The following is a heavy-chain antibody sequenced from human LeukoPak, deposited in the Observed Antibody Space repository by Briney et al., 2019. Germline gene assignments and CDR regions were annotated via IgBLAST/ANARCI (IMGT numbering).Heavy chain of an antibody. CDR3: AKDISSTITFDI. D-gene: IGHD2-2*01. J-gene: IGHJ3*02. V-gene: IGHV3-30*02. CDR1: GFTLSSYG. Sequence: PGGSLRLSCAASGFTLSSYGMHWVRQAPGKGLEWVAFIRYDGSNKYYADSVKGRFTISRDNSKNTLYLQMNSLRAEDTAVYYCAKDISSTITFDIWGQGTMVTVSS. CDR2: IRYDGSNK.